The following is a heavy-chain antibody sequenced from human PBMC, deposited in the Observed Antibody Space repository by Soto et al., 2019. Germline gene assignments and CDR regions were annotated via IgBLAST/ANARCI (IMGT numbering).Heavy chain of an antibody. CDR3: ARDSQWLASAYYYGMDV. CDR2: IWYDGSNK. D-gene: IGHD6-19*01. J-gene: IGHJ6*02. Sequence: QVQLVESGGGVVQPGRSLRLSCAASGFTFSSYGMHWVRQAPGKGLEWVAVIWYDGSNKYYADSVKGRFTISRDNSKNXXYLQMNSLRAEDTAVYYCARDSQWLASAYYYGMDVWGQGTTVTVSS. CDR1: GFTFSSYG. V-gene: IGHV3-33*01.